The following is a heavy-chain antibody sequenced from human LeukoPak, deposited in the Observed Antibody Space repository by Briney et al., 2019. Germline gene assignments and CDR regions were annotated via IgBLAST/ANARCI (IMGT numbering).Heavy chain of an antibody. Sequence: GGSLRLSCAASGFTFSSYSMNWVRQAPGKGLEWVSSISSSSSYIYYADSVKGRFTISRDNAKNSLYLQMNSLRAEDTAVYYCARDSASYYYGSGSYWGLFDYWGQGTLVTVSS. CDR2: ISSSSSYI. D-gene: IGHD3-10*01. J-gene: IGHJ4*02. V-gene: IGHV3-21*01. CDR3: ARDSASYYYGSGSYWGLFDY. CDR1: GFTFSSYS.